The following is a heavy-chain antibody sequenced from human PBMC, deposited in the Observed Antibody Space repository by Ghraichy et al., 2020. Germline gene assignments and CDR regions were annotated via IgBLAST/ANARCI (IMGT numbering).Heavy chain of an antibody. CDR1: GYTFTSYD. CDR3: ARDLGDCYNDLDD. CDR2: MNPNSGNT. D-gene: IGHD5-24*01. Sequence: ASVKVSCKASGYTFTSYDINWVRQATGQGLEWMGWMNPNSGNTGYAQKFQGRVTITRNTSISKAYMELSSLRSEDTAVYYCARDLGDCYNDLDDWGQGTLVTVSS. J-gene: IGHJ4*02. V-gene: IGHV1-8*03.